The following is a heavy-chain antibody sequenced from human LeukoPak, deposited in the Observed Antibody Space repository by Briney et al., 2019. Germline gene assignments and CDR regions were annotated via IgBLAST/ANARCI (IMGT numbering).Heavy chain of an antibody. CDR2: INWNGGST. J-gene: IGHJ4*02. CDR1: GFTFDDYG. CDR3: AREKTSGLVVVNAYFDY. Sequence: GGSLRLSCAASGFTFDDYGMSWVRQAPGKGLEWVSGINWNGGSTGYADSVKGRFTISRDNAKNSLYLQMNSLRAEDTALYYCAREKTSGLVVVNAYFDYSGEGTLVTVSS. V-gene: IGHV3-20*04. D-gene: IGHD3-22*01.